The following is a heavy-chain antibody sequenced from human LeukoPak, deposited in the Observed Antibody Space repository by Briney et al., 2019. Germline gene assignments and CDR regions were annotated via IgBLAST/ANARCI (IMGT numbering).Heavy chain of an antibody. Sequence: ASVKVSCKASGYTFTGYYMHWVRQAPGQGLEWMGWINPNSGGTNYAQKFQGRVTMTRDTSISTAYMELSRLRSDDTAVYYCARGPWSVDYYDSSGYYPFDYWGQGTLVTVSS. CDR2: INPNSGGT. CDR3: ARGPWSVDYYDSSGYYPFDY. CDR1: GYTFTGYY. J-gene: IGHJ4*02. V-gene: IGHV1-2*02. D-gene: IGHD3-22*01.